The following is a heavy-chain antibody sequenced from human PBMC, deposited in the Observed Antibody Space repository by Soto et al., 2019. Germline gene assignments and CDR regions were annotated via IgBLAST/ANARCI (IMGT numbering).Heavy chain of an antibody. CDR3: AREGSAVGYYGLGV. V-gene: IGHV3-30-3*01. Sequence: QVQLVESGGGVVQPGRSLRLSCVASGFTFSNYVMHWVRRAPGKGLEWVAVVSFAGTNKYYPDSVKGRFTISRDNSRNTLSLEMHSLTAEDTAVYYCAREGSAVGYYGLGVWGQGTPVTVSP. D-gene: IGHD1-26*01. CDR2: VSFAGTNK. CDR1: GFTFSNYV. J-gene: IGHJ6*01.